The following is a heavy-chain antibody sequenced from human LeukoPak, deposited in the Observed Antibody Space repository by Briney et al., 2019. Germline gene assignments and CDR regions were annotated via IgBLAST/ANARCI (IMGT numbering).Heavy chain of an antibody. J-gene: IGHJ4*02. Sequence: PSETLSLTCTVSGASVSSSNYYWSWIRQPPGKGLEWVGSIYYSGSTNYNPSLKSRVTISVDTSKNQFSLKLSSVTAADTAVYYCARDYCTTTRCYPNYFGYWGQGTLVTVSS. V-gene: IGHV4-61*01. D-gene: IGHD2-2*01. CDR2: IYYSGST. CDR1: GASVSSSNYY. CDR3: ARDYCTTTRCYPNYFGY.